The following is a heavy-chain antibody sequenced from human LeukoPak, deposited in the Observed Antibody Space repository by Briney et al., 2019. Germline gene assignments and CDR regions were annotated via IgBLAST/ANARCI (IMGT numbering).Heavy chain of an antibody. V-gene: IGHV3-43D*03. J-gene: IGHJ4*02. CDR3: AKDTGSGSIVEWGLLDVNYFDY. CDR2: ISWDGGST. CDR1: GFTFDDYA. D-gene: IGHD1-26*01. Sequence: PGRSLRLSCAASGFTFDDYAMHWVRQAPGKGLEWVSLISWDGGSTYYADSVKGRFTISRDNSKNSLYLQMNSLRAEDTALYYCAKDTGSGSIVEWGLLDVNYFDYWGQGTLVTVSS.